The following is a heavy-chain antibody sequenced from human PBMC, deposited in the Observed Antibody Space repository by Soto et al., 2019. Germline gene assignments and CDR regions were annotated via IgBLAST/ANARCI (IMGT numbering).Heavy chain of an antibody. CDR2: ISGSGSSP. D-gene: IGHD2-8*02. Sequence: EVHLLQSGGGLAQPGGSLRLSCAASGFTFNSYTMAWVRQAPGTGLEWVSSISGSGSSPSYADSVQGRFIIYRDNSRTTLSLQMNSLRAEDTATYYCAKARCTGNSCYVPDYWGHGSLVTVSS. J-gene: IGHJ4*01. CDR1: GFTFNSYT. V-gene: IGHV3-23*01. CDR3: AKARCTGNSCYVPDY.